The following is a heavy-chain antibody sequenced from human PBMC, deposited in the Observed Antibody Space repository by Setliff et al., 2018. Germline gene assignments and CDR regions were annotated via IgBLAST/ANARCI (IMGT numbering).Heavy chain of an antibody. CDR3: SRLVRYCTTTTCQRASGAEF. V-gene: IGHV1-18*04. CDR1: GYTFSDYG. CDR2: ISVHTGNT. Sequence: ASVKVSCKTSGYTFSDYGIAWVRQAPGQGLEWMGWISVHTGNTFYSPKFHGRVTLTTDTSTSTAYMELRSLTSDDTAVYYCSRLVRYCTTTTCQRASGAEFWGQGTLVTVSS. D-gene: IGHD2-8*01. J-gene: IGHJ4*02.